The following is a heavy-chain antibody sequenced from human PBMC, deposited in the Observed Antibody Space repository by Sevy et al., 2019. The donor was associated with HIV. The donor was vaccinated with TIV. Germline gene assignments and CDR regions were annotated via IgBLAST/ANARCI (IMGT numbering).Heavy chain of an antibody. J-gene: IGHJ6*02. D-gene: IGHD4-4*01. CDR2: IWYDGSNK. CDR1: GFTFSSYG. V-gene: IGHV3-33*01. CDR3: ARETVTTLYYYYNGMDV. Sequence: GGSLRLSCAASGFTFSSYGMHWVRQAPGKGLEWVAVIWYDGSNKYYADSVKGRFTISRDNSKNTLYLQMNSLRAEDTAVYYCARETVTTLYYYYNGMDVWGQGTTVTVSS.